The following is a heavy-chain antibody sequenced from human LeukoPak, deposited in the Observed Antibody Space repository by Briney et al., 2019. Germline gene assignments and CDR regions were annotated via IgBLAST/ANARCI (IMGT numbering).Heavy chain of an antibody. CDR3: ARTAARRFDY. D-gene: IGHD6-6*01. Sequence: MHWVGQAPGQGLEWMGIINPTGGSTTYAQKFQGRVTMTRDTSTSTVYMELSSLRSDDTAVYYCARTAARRFDYWGQGTLVTVSS. CDR2: INPTGGST. J-gene: IGHJ4*02. V-gene: IGHV1-46*01.